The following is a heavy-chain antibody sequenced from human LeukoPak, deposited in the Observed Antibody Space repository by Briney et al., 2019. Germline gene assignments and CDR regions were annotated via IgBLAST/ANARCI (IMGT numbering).Heavy chain of an antibody. CDR2: IYYSGST. J-gene: IGHJ3*02. Sequence: SETLSLTCTVSGGSISSYYWSWLRQPPGKGLEWIGYIYYSGSTNYNPSLKSRVTISLDTSKNQFYLKLSSLTAADTAVYYCARRVAGESRAFDIWGQGTMVTVSS. CDR1: GGSISSYY. CDR3: ARRVAGESRAFDI. D-gene: IGHD3-10*01. V-gene: IGHV4-59*01.